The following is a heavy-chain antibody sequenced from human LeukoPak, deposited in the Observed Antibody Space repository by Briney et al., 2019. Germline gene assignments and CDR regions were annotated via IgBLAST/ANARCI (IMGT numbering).Heavy chain of an antibody. CDR2: INPSGGST. CDR3: ARDAVAIAAANWFDP. CDR1: GYTFTSYY. D-gene: IGHD6-13*01. J-gene: IGHJ5*02. V-gene: IGHV1-46*01. Sequence: GASVKVSCKASGYTFTSYYMHWVRQAPGQGLEWMGIINPSGGSTSYAQKFQGRVTMTRDMSTSTVYMELSSLRSEDTAVYYCARDAVAIAAANWFDPWGQGTLVTVSS.